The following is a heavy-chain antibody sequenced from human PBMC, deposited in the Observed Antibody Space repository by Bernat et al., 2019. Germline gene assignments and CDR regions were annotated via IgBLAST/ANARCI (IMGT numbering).Heavy chain of an antibody. CDR2: FTHSGGT. V-gene: IGHV4-34*01. CDR1: GGSFSAYS. CDR3: ASGVYGVGSSCYFDN. J-gene: IGHJ4*02. Sequence: QVQLPQWGAGLLKPSETLSLTCVVSGGSFSAYSWSWILQPPGKGREWIGEFTHSGGTDYNRSLKNRLNISFDASKNQLSLRLSTVTAADTAVYYCASGVYGVGSSCYFDNWGQGTLVTVSA. D-gene: IGHD2-8*01.